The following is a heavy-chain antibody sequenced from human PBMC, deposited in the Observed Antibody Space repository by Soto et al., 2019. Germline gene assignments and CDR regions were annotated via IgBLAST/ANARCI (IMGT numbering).Heavy chain of an antibody. CDR2: ITPILGTS. CDR1: GGTFSRYG. J-gene: IGHJ5*02. V-gene: IGHV1-69*01. CDR3: ATYRPRSSGANRLHP. Sequence: QLVQSGAEVKKPGSSVKVSCQAFGGTFSRYGVSWVRLAPGQGLQWMGGITPILGTSTITQRFHDRVTLTADEFTTVAYMELKSLTSEDTAIEYWATYRPRSSGANRLHPWGQGTLVHVSP. D-gene: IGHD6-19*01.